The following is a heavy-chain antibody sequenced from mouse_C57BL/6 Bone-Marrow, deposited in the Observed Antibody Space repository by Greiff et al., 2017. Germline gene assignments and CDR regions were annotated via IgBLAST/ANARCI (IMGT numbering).Heavy chain of an antibody. CDR2: ISSGGSYT. CDR1: GFTFSSYG. D-gene: IGHD2-3*01. Sequence: VQLKESGGDLVKPGGSLKLSCAASGFTFSSYGMSWVRQTPDKRLEWVATISSGGSYTYYPDSVKGRFTISRDNAKNTLYLQMSSLKSEDTAMYYCARLRNDGPYAMDYWGQGTSVTVSS. V-gene: IGHV5-6*01. J-gene: IGHJ4*01. CDR3: ARLRNDGPYAMDY.